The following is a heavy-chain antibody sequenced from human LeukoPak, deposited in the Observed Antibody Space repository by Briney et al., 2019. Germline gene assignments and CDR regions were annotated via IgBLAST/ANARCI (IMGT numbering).Heavy chain of an antibody. CDR1: GFSVSSYS. CDR3: VRDPDALDY. J-gene: IGHJ4*02. CDR2: IRSSGSTI. D-gene: IGHD2-2*01. V-gene: IGHV3-48*01. Sequence: PGGSQRLSCAASGFSVSSYSMNWVRQAPGKGLEWVSYIRSSGSTIHYADSVKGRFTISRDNAKNSLYLQMNSLRAEDTAVYYCVRDPDALDYWGQGTLVTVSS.